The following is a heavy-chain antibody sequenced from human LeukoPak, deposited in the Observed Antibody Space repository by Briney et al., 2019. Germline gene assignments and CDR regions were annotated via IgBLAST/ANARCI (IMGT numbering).Heavy chain of an antibody. CDR1: GFTFSIYS. J-gene: IGHJ4*02. Sequence: GGSLGLSCAASGFTFSIYSMNWVRQAPGKGLEWISYITSNSGTIYYTDSVKGRFTISRDNAKNSLYLQMNSLRAEDTAVYYCARVAPGHDIGRGYFDYWGQGTLVTVSS. CDR2: ITSNSGTI. D-gene: IGHD2-21*01. CDR3: ARVAPGHDIGRGYFDY. V-gene: IGHV3-48*01.